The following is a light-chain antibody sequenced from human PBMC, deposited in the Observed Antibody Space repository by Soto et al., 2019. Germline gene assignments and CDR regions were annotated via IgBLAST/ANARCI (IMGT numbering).Light chain of an antibody. CDR1: QSVSSY. J-gene: IGKJ1*01. V-gene: IGKV3-11*01. Sequence: EIFLTQSPDTLSLSPGERATLSCRASQSVSSYLAWYQQKPGQAPRLLIYDASNRATGIPARFSGSGSGTDFTLTISSLEPEDFAAYYCQQRSNWWTFGQGTKVDIK. CDR2: DAS. CDR3: QQRSNWWT.